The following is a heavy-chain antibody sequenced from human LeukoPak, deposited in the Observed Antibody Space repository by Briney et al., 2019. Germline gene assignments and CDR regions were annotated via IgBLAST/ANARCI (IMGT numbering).Heavy chain of an antibody. J-gene: IGHJ6*03. CDR1: GFTFSSYA. V-gene: IGHV3-23*01. Sequence: PGGSLRLSCAASGFTFSSYAMSWVRQAPGKGLEWVSVISGSGGTTHYADSVKGRFTISRDNSKNTLSLQMNSLRAEDTAVYYCAKGPTVNYMDAWGKGTTVTVSS. D-gene: IGHD4-17*01. CDR3: AKGPTVNYMDA. CDR2: ISGSGGTT.